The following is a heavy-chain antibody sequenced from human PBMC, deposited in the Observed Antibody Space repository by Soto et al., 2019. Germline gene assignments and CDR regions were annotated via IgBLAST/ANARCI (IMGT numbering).Heavy chain of an antibody. V-gene: IGHV1-69*13. CDR2: IIPIFGTA. D-gene: IGHD4-17*01. CDR1: GGTFSSYA. Sequence: SVKVSCKASGGTFSSYAISWVRQAPGQGLEWMGGIIPIFGTANYAQKFQGRVTITADESTSTAYMELSSLRSEDTAVYYCARNRAYDYGDYDDAFDIWGQGTMVTVSS. CDR3: ARNRAYDYGDYDDAFDI. J-gene: IGHJ3*02.